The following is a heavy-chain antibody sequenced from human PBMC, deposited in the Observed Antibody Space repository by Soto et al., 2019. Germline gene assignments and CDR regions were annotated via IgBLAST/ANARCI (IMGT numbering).Heavy chain of an antibody. CDR1: GYTFTSYG. J-gene: IGHJ4*02. CDR3: APTASIPQLFYY. V-gene: IGHV1-18*01. D-gene: IGHD2-21*01. Sequence: QVQLVQSGAEVKKPGASVKVSCKASGYTFTSYGITWVRQAPGQGLEWMGWISAYNGNTNYAQKLQGRVTMTTYTSTSTAYMEPRSLRSDRPVEHYCAPTASIPQLFYYWGQGTLVTVSS. CDR2: ISAYNGNT.